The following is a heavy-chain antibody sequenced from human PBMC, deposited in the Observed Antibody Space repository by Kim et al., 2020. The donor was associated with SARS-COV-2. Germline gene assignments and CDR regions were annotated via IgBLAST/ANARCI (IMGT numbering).Heavy chain of an antibody. Sequence: GESLKISCKGSGYSFTSYWIGWVRQMPGKGLEWMGIIYPGDSDTRYSPSFQGQVTISADKSISTAYLQWSSLKASDTAMYYCARRIAAAGPDDYYYYYGMDVWGQGTTVTVSS. D-gene: IGHD6-13*01. CDR3: ARRIAAAGPDDYYYYYGMDV. V-gene: IGHV5-51*01. J-gene: IGHJ6*02. CDR2: IYPGDSDT. CDR1: GYSFTSYW.